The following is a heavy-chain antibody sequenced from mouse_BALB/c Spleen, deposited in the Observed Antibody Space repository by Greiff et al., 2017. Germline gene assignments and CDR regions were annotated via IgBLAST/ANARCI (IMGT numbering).Heavy chain of an antibody. CDR3: ARLLWLGYAMDY. CDR1: GFTFSSYA. V-gene: IGHV5-6-5*01. J-gene: IGHJ4*01. D-gene: IGHD2-2*01. CDR2: ISSGGST. Sequence: DVQLVESGGGLVKPGGSLKLSCAASGFTFSSYAMSWVRQTPEKRLEWVASISSGGSTYYPDSVKGRFTISRDNARNILYLQMSSLRSEDTAMYYCARLLWLGYAMDYWGQGTSVTVSS.